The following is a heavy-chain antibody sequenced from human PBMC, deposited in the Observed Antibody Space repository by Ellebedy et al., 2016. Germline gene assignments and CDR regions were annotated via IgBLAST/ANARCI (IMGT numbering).Heavy chain of an antibody. CDR1: GFSFSFHL. D-gene: IGHD1-1*01. V-gene: IGHV3-33*01. CDR3: ARELQVHSLAFDY. J-gene: IGHJ4*02. Sequence: GESLKISXAASGFSFSFHLMHWVRQTPGKGLEWVAGVWSDGSIKHYADSVKGRFTISRDNSNNVVYLQMNSLRADDTAIYYCARELQVHSLAFDYWGQGILVTVSS. CDR2: VWSDGSIK.